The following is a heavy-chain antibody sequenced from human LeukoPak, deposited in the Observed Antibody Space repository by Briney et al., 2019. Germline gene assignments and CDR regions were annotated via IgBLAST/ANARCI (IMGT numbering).Heavy chain of an antibody. CDR3: ASSDVT. V-gene: IGHV3-7*01. CDR1: GFPFSSNW. J-gene: IGHJ3*01. Sequence: PGGSLRLSCEASGFPFSSNWLSWVRQAPGKGLEWVATMNHDGSEAYYVDSMKGRFTNSRDNAKKSLYLQMNSLRAEDTAVYYCASSDVTWGQGTMVTVSS. D-gene: IGHD2/OR15-2a*01. CDR2: MNHDGSEA.